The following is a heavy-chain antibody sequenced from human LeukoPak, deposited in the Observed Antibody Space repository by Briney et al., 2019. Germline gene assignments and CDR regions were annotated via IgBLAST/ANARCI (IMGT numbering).Heavy chain of an antibody. V-gene: IGHV4-34*01. CDR1: GGSISSYY. D-gene: IGHD3-22*01. CDR2: INHSGST. Sequence: SETLSLTCTVSGGSISSYYWSWIRQPSGKGLEWIGEINHSGSTNYNPSLKSRVTISVDTSKNQFSLKLSSVTAADTAVYYCARGPHYYDSSGYLEQRDFDYWGQGTLVTVSS. J-gene: IGHJ4*02. CDR3: ARGPHYYDSSGYLEQRDFDY.